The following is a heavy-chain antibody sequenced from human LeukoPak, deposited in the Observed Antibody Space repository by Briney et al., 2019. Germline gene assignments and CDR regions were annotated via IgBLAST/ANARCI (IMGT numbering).Heavy chain of an antibody. CDR2: INTNTGNP. CDR3: ARGAPLYYYYMDV. CDR1: GYTFTSYA. J-gene: IGHJ6*03. Sequence: GASVKVSCKASGYTFTSYAMNWVRQAPGQGLEWMGWINTNTGNPTYAQGFTGRFVFSLDTSVSTAYLQISSLKAKDTAVYYCARGAPLYYYYMDVWGKGTTVTVSS. V-gene: IGHV7-4-1*02.